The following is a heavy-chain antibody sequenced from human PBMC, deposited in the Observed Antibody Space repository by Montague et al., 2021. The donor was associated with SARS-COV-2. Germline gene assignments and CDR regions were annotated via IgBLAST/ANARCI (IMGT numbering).Heavy chain of an antibody. J-gene: IGHJ4*02. Sequence: SETLSLTCTVSGGSISSYYWSWIRQPPGKGLEWIGYTHYSGSTNYNPSLKSRVTISVDTSKNQFSLKLSSVTAADTAVYYCARVFPRWLQFDPYFDYWGQGTLVTVSS. CDR1: GGSISSYY. V-gene: IGHV4-59*01. D-gene: IGHD5-24*01. CDR3: ARVFPRWLQFDPYFDY. CDR2: THYSGST.